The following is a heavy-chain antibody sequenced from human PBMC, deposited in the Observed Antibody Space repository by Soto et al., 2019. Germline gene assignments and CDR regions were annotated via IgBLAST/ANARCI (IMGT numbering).Heavy chain of an antibody. CDR3: ARVGPWVPYYYDSSPYTFENWFDP. CDR2: ISYSGST. D-gene: IGHD3-22*01. J-gene: IGHJ5*02. Sequence: SETLSLTCRISGGSISSYYWNWIRQAPGKGLEWIGFISYSGSTNYNPALTSRVTISVDTSKDQISLRLNSVTAADTAVYYCARVGPWVPYYYDSSPYTFENWFDPWGQGTLVTVSS. V-gene: IGHV4-59*01. CDR1: GGSISSYY.